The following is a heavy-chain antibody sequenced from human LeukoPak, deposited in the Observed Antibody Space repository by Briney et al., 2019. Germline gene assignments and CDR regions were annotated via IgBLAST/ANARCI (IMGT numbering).Heavy chain of an antibody. CDR2: IQPDGSEG. Sequence: GGSLRLSCAASGLTFSSTWMSWVRQAPGKGLEWVGNIQPDGSEGYPVDSVKGRFTISRDNARNSLFLQMNSLRVEDTAVYYCASQSYARFDPWGQGTLVTVSS. V-gene: IGHV3-7*01. CDR1: GLTFSSTW. J-gene: IGHJ5*02. CDR3: ASQSYARFDP. D-gene: IGHD3-16*01.